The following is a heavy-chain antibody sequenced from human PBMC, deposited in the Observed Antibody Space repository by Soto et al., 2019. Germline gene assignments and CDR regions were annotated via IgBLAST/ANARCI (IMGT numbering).Heavy chain of an antibody. J-gene: IGHJ4*02. V-gene: IGHV3-33*01. CDR1: GFTFPNYG. CDR2: IWYDGSSK. D-gene: IGHD6-19*01. CDR3: ARVYSSGWSADY. Sequence: QVQLVESGGGVVQPGRSLRLSCAASGFTFPNYGIHWVRQAPGKGLEWVVIIWYDGSSKYYADSVKGRFTISRDNSKNTVYLQMISLRVEDTAVYYCARVYSSGWSADYWGQGTLVTVSS.